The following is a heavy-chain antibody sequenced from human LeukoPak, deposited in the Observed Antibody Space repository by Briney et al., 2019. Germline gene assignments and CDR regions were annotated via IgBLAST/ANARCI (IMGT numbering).Heavy chain of an antibody. Sequence: GGSLRLSCAASGFTISSYTLHWVRQAPGKGLEWVAVISYDGSNKYYADSVKGRFTISRDNSKNTLYLQMNSLRAEDTAVYYCARDYRSYLVNDAFDIWGQGTMVTVSS. J-gene: IGHJ3*02. V-gene: IGHV3-30-3*01. CDR3: ARDYRSYLVNDAFDI. CDR2: ISYDGSNK. CDR1: GFTISSYT. D-gene: IGHD1-26*01.